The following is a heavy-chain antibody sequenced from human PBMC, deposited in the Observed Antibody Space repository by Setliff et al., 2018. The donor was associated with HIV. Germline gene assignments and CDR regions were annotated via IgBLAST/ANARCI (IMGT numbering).Heavy chain of an antibody. Sequence: GGSLRLSCAASGFTFDDFGMSWVRQGPGKGLEWVSSINWNSGSTGYADSVKGRFTISRDNAKNSLYLQMNSLRAEDTALYYCARDIPFGDLLMLQAYMDVWGKGTTVTVSS. J-gene: IGHJ6*04. D-gene: IGHD3-10*01. CDR3: ARDIPFGDLLMLQAYMDV. CDR1: GFTFDDFG. CDR2: INWNSGST. V-gene: IGHV3-20*04.